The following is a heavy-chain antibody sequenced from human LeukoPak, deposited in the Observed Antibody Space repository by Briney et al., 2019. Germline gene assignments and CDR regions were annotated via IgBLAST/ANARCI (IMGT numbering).Heavy chain of an antibody. J-gene: IGHJ4*02. CDR1: GFTFSSYW. CDR3: AGGIAAAGSREYFFDY. V-gene: IGHV3-7*04. CDR2: IKQDGSEK. Sequence: PGGSLRLSCAASGFTFSSYWMSWVRQAPGKGLEWVANIKQDGSEKYYVDSVKGRFTISRDNAKNSLYLQMNSLRAEDTAVYYWAGGIAAAGSREYFFDYWGQGTLVTVSS. D-gene: IGHD6-13*01.